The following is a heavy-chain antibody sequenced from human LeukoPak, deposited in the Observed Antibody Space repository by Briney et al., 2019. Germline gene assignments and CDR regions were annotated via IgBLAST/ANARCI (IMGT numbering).Heavy chain of an antibody. Sequence: GGSLRLSCAASGLTFDYSAMTCVRQAPGKGLEWVSSISSGSGYIYYADSMRGRFTISGDNARNSLYLQMNTLRAEDTALYYCARHDGGLPSWGQGTLVTVSS. D-gene: IGHD4-23*01. CDR3: ARHDGGLPS. J-gene: IGHJ5*02. V-gene: IGHV3-21*04. CDR1: GLTFDYSA. CDR2: ISSGSGYI.